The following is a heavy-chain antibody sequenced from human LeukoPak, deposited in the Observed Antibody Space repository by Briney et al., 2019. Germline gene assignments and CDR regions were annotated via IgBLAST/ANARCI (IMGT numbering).Heavy chain of an antibody. CDR1: GFTFSSYS. CDR3: AFPYDFWSGYLDYYGMDV. J-gene: IGHJ6*02. D-gene: IGHD3-3*01. CDR2: ISSSSSYI. V-gene: IGHV3-21*04. Sequence: PGGSLRLSCAASGFTFSSYSMNWVRQAPGKGLDWVSSISSSSSYIYYADSVKGRFTISRDNAKNSLYLQMNSLRAEDTAVYYCAFPYDFWSGYLDYYGMDVWGQGTTVTVSS.